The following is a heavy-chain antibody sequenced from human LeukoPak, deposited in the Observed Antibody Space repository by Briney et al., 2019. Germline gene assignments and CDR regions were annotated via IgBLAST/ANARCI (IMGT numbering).Heavy chain of an antibody. J-gene: IGHJ4*02. CDR1: GGSISSYY. V-gene: IGHV4-59*01. D-gene: IGHD6-25*01. CDR2: IYSSGIT. Sequence: SETLSLTCTVSGGSISSYYWSWIRQPPGKGLEWIGQIYSSGITNYSPPLKSRVTISVNTSKDQFSLKLTSVTAADTAVYFCARSGGFGSDYWGQGTLVTVSS. CDR3: ARSGGFGSDY.